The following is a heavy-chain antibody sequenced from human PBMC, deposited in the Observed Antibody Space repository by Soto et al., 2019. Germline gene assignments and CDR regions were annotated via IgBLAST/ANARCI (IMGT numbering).Heavy chain of an antibody. J-gene: IGHJ6*02. CDR3: AREEEGYYGMDV. CDR1: CGSISSYY. CDR2: IYYSGST. V-gene: IGHV4-59*01. Sequence: SETLSLTCTVSCGSISSYYWSWIRQPPGKGLEWIGYIYYSGSTNYNPSLKSRVTISVDTSKNHFSLKLSSVTAADTAVYYCAREEEGYYGMDVWGHGTTVTVSS.